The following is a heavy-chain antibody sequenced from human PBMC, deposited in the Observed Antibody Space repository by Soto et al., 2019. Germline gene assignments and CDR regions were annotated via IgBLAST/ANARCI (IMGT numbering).Heavy chain of an antibody. Sequence: EVQLVESGGGLVKPGGSLRLSCAVSGFIFSDFSMNWVRQAPGKGLEWVASIGSSGGNSFYADSVKGRFIISRDNAKTALDMQIKRLRAEDTAVYYCAREKKHNSLGGRFGMDVWGQRTTVTVS. CDR2: IGSSGGNS. V-gene: IGHV3-21*01. CDR1: GFIFSDFS. D-gene: IGHD1-1*01. J-gene: IGHJ6*02. CDR3: AREKKHNSLGGRFGMDV.